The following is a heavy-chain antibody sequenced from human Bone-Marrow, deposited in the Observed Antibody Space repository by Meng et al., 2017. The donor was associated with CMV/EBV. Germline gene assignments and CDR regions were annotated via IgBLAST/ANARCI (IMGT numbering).Heavy chain of an antibody. CDR3: ASSPSSGWYPVN. V-gene: IGHV1-69*05. CDR2: IIPIFGTA. J-gene: IGHJ4*02. CDR1: GGTFSSYA. Sequence: CKASGGTFSSYAISWVRQAPRQGLEWMGGIIPIFGTANYAQKFQGRVTITTDESTSTAYMELSSLRSEDTAVYYCASSPSSGWYPVNWGQGTLVTVSS. D-gene: IGHD6-19*01.